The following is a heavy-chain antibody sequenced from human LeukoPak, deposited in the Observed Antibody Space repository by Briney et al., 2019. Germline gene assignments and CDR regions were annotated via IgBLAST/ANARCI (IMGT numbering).Heavy chain of an antibody. CDR3: ARGGYYDSSGYYDY. CDR2: IYHSGST. V-gene: IGHV4-30-2*01. J-gene: IGHJ4*02. D-gene: IGHD3-22*01. CDR1: GGSISSGGYS. Sequence: TLSLTCAVSGGSISSGGYSWSWIRQPPGKGLEWIVYIYHSGSTYYNPSLKSRVTISVDRSKNQFSLKLSSVTAADTAVYYCARGGYYDSSGYYDYWGQGTLVTVSS.